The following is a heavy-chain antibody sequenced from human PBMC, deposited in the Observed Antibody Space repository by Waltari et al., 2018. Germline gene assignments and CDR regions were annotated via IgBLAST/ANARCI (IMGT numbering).Heavy chain of an antibody. V-gene: IGHV1-69*08. Sequence: QVQLVQSGAEVKKPGSSVKVSCTASGGTFSSYAIRWVRHAHGQVLEWMGRIIPIFGTANYAQKCQGRVTITADKSTSTAYMELSSLRSEDTAVYYCASLASYDFWSGYNWFDPWGQGTLVTVSS. J-gene: IGHJ5*02. CDR2: IIPIFGTA. D-gene: IGHD3-3*01. CDR1: GGTFSSYA. CDR3: ASLASYDFWSGYNWFDP.